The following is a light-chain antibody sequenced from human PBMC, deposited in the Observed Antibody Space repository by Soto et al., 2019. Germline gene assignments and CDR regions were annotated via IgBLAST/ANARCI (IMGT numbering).Light chain of an antibody. CDR1: QSVSSSY. CDR2: DAS. V-gene: IGKV3D-20*01. CDR3: RQYGNSPYT. Sequence: EIVLTQSPATLSLSPGERATLSCGASQSVSSSYLAWYQQKPGLAPRLLIYDASSRATGISDRFSGSGSGTDFTLTISRLETEDFAVYYCRQYGNSPYTFGQGTKLEIK. J-gene: IGKJ2*01.